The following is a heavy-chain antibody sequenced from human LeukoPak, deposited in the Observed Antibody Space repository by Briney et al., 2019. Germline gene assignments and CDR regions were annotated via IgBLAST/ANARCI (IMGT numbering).Heavy chain of an antibody. CDR2: VSFSSTHI. CDR1: GFRFTDYT. CDR3: ARQRLGYYLDS. D-gene: IGHD5-24*01. Sequence: GGSLRLSCAASGFRFTDYTMNWVRQAPGKGLEWVSSVSFSSTHIYYADSVKGRFTVSRDNAKNSLYLQMNSLGDGDTAVYYCARQRLGYYLDSWGQGTLVTVSS. V-gene: IGHV3-21*01. J-gene: IGHJ4*02.